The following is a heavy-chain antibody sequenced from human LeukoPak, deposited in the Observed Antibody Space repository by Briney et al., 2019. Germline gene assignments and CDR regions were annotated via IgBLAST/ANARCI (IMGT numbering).Heavy chain of an antibody. Sequence: SGGSLRLSCTASGFSFRSYAMSWLRQAPGKGLEWVSAISGSGGSTYYADSVKGRFTISRDNSKNTLYLQMNSLRVEDTAVYYCAKPSPYDSSRYYYLIDYWGQGTMVTVSS. CDR1: GFSFRSYA. CDR2: ISGSGGST. V-gene: IGHV3-23*01. D-gene: IGHD3-22*01. CDR3: AKPSPYDSSRYYYLIDY. J-gene: IGHJ4*01.